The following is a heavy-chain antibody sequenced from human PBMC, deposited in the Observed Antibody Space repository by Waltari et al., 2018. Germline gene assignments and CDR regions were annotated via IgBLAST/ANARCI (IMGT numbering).Heavy chain of an antibody. CDR2: IYRGGST. J-gene: IGHJ4*02. V-gene: IGHV3-53*01. CDR3: ARLHYDFWSGYCFDY. CDR1: GFTVSSNY. D-gene: IGHD3-3*01. Sequence: EVQLVESGGGLIQPGGSLRLSCAASGFTVSSNYMSWVRQAPGKGWEWVSGIYRGGSTDNPDAGKGRFTIARDNSKNTLYLQMNSLRAEDTAVYYCARLHYDFWSGYCFDYWGQGTLVTVSS.